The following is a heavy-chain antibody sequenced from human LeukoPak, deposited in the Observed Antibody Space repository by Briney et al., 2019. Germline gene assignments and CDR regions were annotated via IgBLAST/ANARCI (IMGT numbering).Heavy chain of an antibody. Sequence: GGSLRLSCEASGFTFSSYWMSWVRQAPGKGLEWVSVIYSGGSTYYADSVKGRFTISRDNSKNTLYLQMNSLSAEDTAVYYCARDQGRFFDYWGQGTLVTVSS. D-gene: IGHD3-3*01. J-gene: IGHJ4*02. CDR1: GFTFSSYW. V-gene: IGHV3-53*01. CDR2: IYSGGST. CDR3: ARDQGRFFDY.